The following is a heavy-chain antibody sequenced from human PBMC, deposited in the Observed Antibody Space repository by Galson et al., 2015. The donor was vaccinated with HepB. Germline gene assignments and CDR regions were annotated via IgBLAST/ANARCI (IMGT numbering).Heavy chain of an antibody. CDR1: GFTFANYG. CDR2: ISYDGSDK. D-gene: IGHD1-7*01. Sequence: SLRLSCAASGFTFANYGLRWVRQAPGKGLEWVAIISYDGSDKKYADSVKDRFTVSRDNSKNTLYLQLHSVRTEDTAVHYCAREDNWNYWVYWGQGTLVTVSS. J-gene: IGHJ4*02. V-gene: IGHV3-30*03. CDR3: AREDNWNYWVY.